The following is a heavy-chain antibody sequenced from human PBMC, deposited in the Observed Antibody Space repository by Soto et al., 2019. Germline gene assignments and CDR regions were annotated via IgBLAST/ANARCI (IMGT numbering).Heavy chain of an antibody. V-gene: IGHV2-5*01. CDR3: VHTSGWQHTT. J-gene: IGHJ5*02. D-gene: IGHD1-1*01. CDR1: GFSLSTSEVG. CDR2: LYWNDDN. Sequence: QITVKESGPTLVKPTQTLTLSCTFSGFSLSTSEVGVAWIRQPPGKALEWLALLYWNDDNRYSPSLKNRLTITKDTTKNQVILTMINMDPVDTATYCCVHTSGWQHTTWGQGTLVTVSS.